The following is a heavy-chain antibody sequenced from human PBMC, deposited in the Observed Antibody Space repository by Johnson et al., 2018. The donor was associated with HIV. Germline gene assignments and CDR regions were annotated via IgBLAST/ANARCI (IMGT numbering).Heavy chain of an antibody. J-gene: IGHJ3*02. V-gene: IGHV3-20*04. CDR2: INWNGGRT. D-gene: IGHD1-26*01. Sequence: VQLVESGGGVVRPGGSLRLSCAASGFTFDDYGMSWVRQAPGKGLEWVSGINWNGGRTVYADSVKGRLTISRDNAKNSLYLQVNSLRAEDTAVYYCARDRDSIVGVPYAFDIWGQGTMVTVSS. CDR3: ARDRDSIVGVPYAFDI. CDR1: GFTFDDYG.